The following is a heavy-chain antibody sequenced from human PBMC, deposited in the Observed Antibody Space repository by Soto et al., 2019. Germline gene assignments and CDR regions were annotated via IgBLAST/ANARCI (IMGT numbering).Heavy chain of an antibody. CDR1: GYTLTELS. D-gene: IGHD3-10*01. CDR3: VTTSYEGLWFGEFHTVGAFDI. Sequence: ASVKVSCKVSGYTLTELSMHWVRQAPGKGLEWIGGFDHEDGETIYAQKFQGRVTMTEDTSTDTAYMYLFSLRFEYTAVYYFVTTSYEGLWFGEFHTVGAFDIWGQGTMVTVSS. V-gene: IGHV1-24*01. CDR2: FDHEDGET. J-gene: IGHJ3*02.